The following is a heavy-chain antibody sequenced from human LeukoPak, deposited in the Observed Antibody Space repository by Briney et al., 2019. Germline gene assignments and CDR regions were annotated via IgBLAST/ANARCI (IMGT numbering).Heavy chain of an antibody. J-gene: IGHJ5*02. CDR2: ISSGSSYT. CDR1: GFTFSDYY. Sequence: GGSLRLSCAASGFTFSDYYMSWIRQAPGKGLEWVSYISSGSSYTNYADSVKGRFTISRDNAKNSVYLQMNSLRAEDKAVYYCARSRGMVPGASGQGTLVTVSS. CDR3: ARSRGMVPGA. V-gene: IGHV3-11*03. D-gene: IGHD2-2*01.